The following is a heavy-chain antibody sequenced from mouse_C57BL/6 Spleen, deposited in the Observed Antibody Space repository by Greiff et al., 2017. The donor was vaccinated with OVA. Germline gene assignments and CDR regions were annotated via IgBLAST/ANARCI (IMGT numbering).Heavy chain of an antibody. Sequence: VKLQQPGAELVKPGASVKMSCKASGYTFTSYWITWVKQRPGQGLEWIGDIYPGSGSTNYNEKFKSKATLTVDTSSSTAYMQLSSLTSEDSAVYYCASDGYYSSWFAYWGQGTLVTVSA. D-gene: IGHD2-3*01. CDR1: GYTFTSYW. CDR3: ASDGYYSSWFAY. V-gene: IGHV1-55*01. J-gene: IGHJ3*01. CDR2: IYPGSGST.